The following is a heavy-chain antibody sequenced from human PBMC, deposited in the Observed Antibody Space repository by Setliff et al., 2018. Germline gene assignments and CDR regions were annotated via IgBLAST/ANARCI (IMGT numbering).Heavy chain of an antibody. Sequence: LSLTCTVSGGSISSSSYYWGWIRQPPGKGLEWIGSIYYSGSTYYNPSLKSRVTISVDTSKNQFSLKLSSVTAADTAVYYCARLYYNFWSGYYDYWGQGTLVTVPQ. J-gene: IGHJ4*02. D-gene: IGHD3-3*01. CDR3: ARLYYNFWSGYYDY. CDR1: GGSISSSSYY. V-gene: IGHV4-39*07. CDR2: IYYSGST.